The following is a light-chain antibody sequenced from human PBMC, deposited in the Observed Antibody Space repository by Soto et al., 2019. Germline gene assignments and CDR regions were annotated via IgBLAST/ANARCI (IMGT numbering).Light chain of an antibody. CDR3: SSYAGSNNLV. J-gene: IGLJ2*01. CDR1: SSDVGGYNY. CDR2: EVS. V-gene: IGLV2-8*01. Sequence: QSALTQPPSASGSPGQSVTISCTGTSSDVGGYNYVSWYQQHPGKAPKLMIYEVSKRPSGVPDRFSGSESGNTAFLTVSGLQDEDEADYYCSSYAGSNNLVFGGGTKLTVL.